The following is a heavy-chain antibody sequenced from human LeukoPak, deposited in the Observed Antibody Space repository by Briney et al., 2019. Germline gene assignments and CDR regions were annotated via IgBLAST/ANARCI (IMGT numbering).Heavy chain of an antibody. CDR3: ARDLAGPPQEAFDI. CDR1: GFTFSSYA. CDR2: ISSSGGST. Sequence: PGGSRRLSCAASGFTFSSYAMSWVRQAPGKGLEWVSAISSSGGSTYYADSVKGRLTISRKKSKNTLYLQMNSLRAEDTAVYYCARDLAGPPQEAFDIWGQGTMVTVSS. J-gene: IGHJ3*02. V-gene: IGHV3-23*01.